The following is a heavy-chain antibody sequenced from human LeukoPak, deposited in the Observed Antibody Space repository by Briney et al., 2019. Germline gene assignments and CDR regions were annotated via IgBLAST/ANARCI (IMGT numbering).Heavy chain of an antibody. D-gene: IGHD2-2*01. V-gene: IGHV4-39*07. Sequence: SETLSLTCTVSGGSIRSGSHYWAWIRQPPGKGLEWIGSIYYSGSTYYNPSLENRVTISIDTSKNQFSLKLSSVTAADTAVYYCARAVDSTLGGVYYYMDVWGKGTTVTVSS. CDR2: IYYSGST. J-gene: IGHJ6*03. CDR3: ARAVDSTLGGVYYYMDV. CDR1: GGSIRSGSHY.